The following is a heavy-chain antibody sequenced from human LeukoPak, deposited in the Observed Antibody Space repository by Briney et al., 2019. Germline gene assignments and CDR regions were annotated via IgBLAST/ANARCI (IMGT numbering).Heavy chain of an antibody. CDR2: IYHSGST. V-gene: IGHV4-30-2*01. CDR3: ARGDRGVIIYAFDI. J-gene: IGHJ3*02. Sequence: PSQTLSLTCTVSGGSISSGGYYWSWIRQPPGKGLEWIGYIYHSGSTYYNPSLKSRVTISVDTSKNQFSLKLSSVTAADTAVYYCARGDRGVIIYAFDIWGQGTMVTVSS. D-gene: IGHD3-10*01. CDR1: GGSISSGGYY.